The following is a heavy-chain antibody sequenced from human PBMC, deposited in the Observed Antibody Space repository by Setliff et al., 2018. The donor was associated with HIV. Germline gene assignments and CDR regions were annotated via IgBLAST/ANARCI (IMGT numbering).Heavy chain of an antibody. CDR3: ARGRTQWPNYNYFDP. D-gene: IGHD6-19*01. Sequence: PSETLSLTCTVSGGSINSYYWNWIRQSPGKGLEWIGYIGYNGDTSYNPSLNSRVTLSVDRSKSQFSLKLSSLTAADTAVYYCARGRTQWPNYNYFDPWGLGTLVTVS. CDR2: IGYNGDT. CDR1: GGSINSYY. V-gene: IGHV4-59*08. J-gene: IGHJ5*02.